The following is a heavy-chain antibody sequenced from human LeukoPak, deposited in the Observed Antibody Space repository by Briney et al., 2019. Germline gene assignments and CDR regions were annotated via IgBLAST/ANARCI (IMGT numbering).Heavy chain of an antibody. D-gene: IGHD3-3*01. CDR1: GGSISSYY. Sequence: PSETLSLTCTVSGGSISSYYWSWIRQPPGKGLEWIGYIYYSGSTNYNPPLKSRVTMSVDTSKNQFSLKLSSVTAADTAVYYCARDSDFGVTYHYYMDVWGKGTTVTVSS. CDR3: ARDSDFGVTYHYYMDV. V-gene: IGHV4-59*12. CDR2: IYYSGST. J-gene: IGHJ6*03.